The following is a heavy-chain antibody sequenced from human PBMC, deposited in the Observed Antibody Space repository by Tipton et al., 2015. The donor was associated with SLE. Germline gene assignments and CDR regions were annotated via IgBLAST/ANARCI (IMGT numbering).Heavy chain of an antibody. CDR2: ISSSSSYI. CDR1: GFTFSSYS. Sequence: SLRLSCAASGFTFSSYSMNWVRQAPGKGLEWVSSISSSSSYIYYADSVKGRFTISRDNAKNSLYLQMNSLRAEDTAVYYCARVNSSSGYFDYWGQGTLVTVSS. CDR3: ARVNSSSGYFDY. V-gene: IGHV3-21*01. J-gene: IGHJ4*02. D-gene: IGHD6-13*01.